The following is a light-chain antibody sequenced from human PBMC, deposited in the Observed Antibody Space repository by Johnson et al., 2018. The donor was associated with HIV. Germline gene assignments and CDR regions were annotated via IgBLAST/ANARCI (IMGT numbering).Light chain of an antibody. CDR2: EDY. CDR1: SSNIENYF. J-gene: IGLJ1*01. V-gene: IGLV1-51*02. Sequence: QFVLTQPPSVSAAPGQRVNISCSGHSSNIENYFVSWYQQLPGAAPRLLIYEDYKRPSGIPDRFSGYKSGASATLGITGLQTGDEADYYCGVWDASLSPHYVFGSGTTITVL. CDR3: GVWDASLSPHYV.